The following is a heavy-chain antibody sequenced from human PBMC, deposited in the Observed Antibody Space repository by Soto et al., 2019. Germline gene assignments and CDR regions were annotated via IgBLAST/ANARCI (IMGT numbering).Heavy chain of an antibody. Sequence: GSLKLACAASVVTLSGSAVHWVRRGSGKGLAGVGRIRSKANDYATTCGAPVKGRFTISRDDSKNTAYLQMNSLKTEDTAVYFCSRPSRASCSGAGCYDYWGQGPLVNLSS. V-gene: IGHV3-73*01. J-gene: IGHJ4*02. CDR1: VVTLSGSA. CDR2: IRSKANDYAT. D-gene: IGHD2-15*01. CDR3: SRPSRASCSGAGCYDY.